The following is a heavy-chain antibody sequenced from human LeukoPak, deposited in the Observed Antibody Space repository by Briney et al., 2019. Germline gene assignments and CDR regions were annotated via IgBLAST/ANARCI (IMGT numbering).Heavy chain of an antibody. CDR1: GFTFSSYG. Sequence: TGGSLRLSCAASGFTFSSYGMHWVRQAPGKGLEWVAFIRYDGSNKYYADSVKGRFTISRDNAKNSLYLQMNSLRAEDTAVYYCTTLRPYIQPRWGQGTMVTVSS. V-gene: IGHV3-30*02. CDR3: TTLRPYIQPR. J-gene: IGHJ3*01. D-gene: IGHD5-18*01. CDR2: IRYDGSNK.